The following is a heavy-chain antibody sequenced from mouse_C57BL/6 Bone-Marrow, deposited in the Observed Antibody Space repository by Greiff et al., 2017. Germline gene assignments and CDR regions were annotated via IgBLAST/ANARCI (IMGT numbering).Heavy chain of an antibody. CDR2: IWGVGST. CDR3: ASGPAMDY. Sequence: VNVVESGPGLVAPSQSLSITCTVSGFSLTSYGVDWVRQSPGKGLEWLGVIWGVGSTNYNSALKSRLGISKDNSKSQVFLKMNSLQTDDTAMYYCASGPAMDYWGQGTSVTVSS. CDR1: GFSLTSYG. J-gene: IGHJ4*01. V-gene: IGHV2-6*01.